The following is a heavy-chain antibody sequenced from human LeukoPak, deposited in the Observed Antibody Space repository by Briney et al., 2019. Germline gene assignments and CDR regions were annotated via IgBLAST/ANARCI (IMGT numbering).Heavy chain of an antibody. CDR2: IYYSGST. J-gene: IGHJ6*03. Sequence: SETLSLTCTVSGGSISSYYWSWIRPPPGKGLEWIGYIYYSGSTNYNPSLKSRVTISVDTSKNQFSLKLSSVTAADTAVYYCARAPPLGYYYMDVWGKGTTVTVSS. CDR1: GGSISSYY. V-gene: IGHV4-59*01. CDR3: ARAPPLGYYYMDV.